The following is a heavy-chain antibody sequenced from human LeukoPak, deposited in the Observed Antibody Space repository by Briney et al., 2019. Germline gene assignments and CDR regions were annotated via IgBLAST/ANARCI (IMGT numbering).Heavy chain of an antibody. CDR1: GFTFSSYA. V-gene: IGHV3-30*04. CDR3: ARGIVVVPAATASVDY. CDR2: ISYGGSNK. D-gene: IGHD2-2*01. J-gene: IGHJ4*02. Sequence: GGSLRLSCAASGFTFSSYAMHWVRQAPGKGLEWVAVISYGGSNKYYADSVKGRFTISRDNSKNTLYLQMNSLRAEDTAVYYCARGIVVVPAATASVDYWGQGTLVTVSS.